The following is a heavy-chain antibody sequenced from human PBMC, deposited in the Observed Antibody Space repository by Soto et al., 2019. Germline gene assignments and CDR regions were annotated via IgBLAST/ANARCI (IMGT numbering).Heavy chain of an antibody. CDR3: ARIRYSSSYYYYYGMDV. J-gene: IGHJ6*02. CDR1: GYSFTSYW. CDR2: IYPGDSDT. D-gene: IGHD6-6*01. Sequence: RGESLKISCKGSGYSFTSYWIGWVRQMPGKGLEWMGIIYPGDSDTRYSPSFQGQVTISADKSISTAYLQWSSLKASDTAMCYCARIRYSSSYYYYYGMDVWGQGTTVTVSS. V-gene: IGHV5-51*01.